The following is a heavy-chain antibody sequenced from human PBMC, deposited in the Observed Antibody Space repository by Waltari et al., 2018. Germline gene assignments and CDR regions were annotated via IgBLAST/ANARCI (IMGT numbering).Heavy chain of an antibody. CDR3: ARGSGSLQY. D-gene: IGHD3-10*01. V-gene: IGHV1-69*02. J-gene: IGHJ4*02. Sequence: QVQLVQSGAEVKKPGSSVKVSCKASGGTFSSYTVNWLRQAPGQGLEWRGRIIPILGIPNYAQKSQGRVTITADKSTSTVYMQLSSLSSEDTAVYYCARGSGSLQYWGQGTLVTVSS. CDR2: IIPILGIP. CDR1: GGTFSSYT.